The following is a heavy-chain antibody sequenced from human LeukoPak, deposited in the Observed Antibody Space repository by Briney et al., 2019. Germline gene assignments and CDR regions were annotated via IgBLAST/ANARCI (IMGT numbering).Heavy chain of an antibody. CDR3: ATFASSYYFY. Sequence: ASVTVSCKASGHTLSELAIHWVRQAPGKGLEWMGGFDPEDGETIYAQKFQGRVTMIEDTSTDIAYMELTSLRSEDTAVYFCATFASSYYFYWGQGTLVTVSS. J-gene: IGHJ4*02. CDR2: FDPEDGET. CDR1: GHTLSELA. V-gene: IGHV1-24*01. D-gene: IGHD3-10*01.